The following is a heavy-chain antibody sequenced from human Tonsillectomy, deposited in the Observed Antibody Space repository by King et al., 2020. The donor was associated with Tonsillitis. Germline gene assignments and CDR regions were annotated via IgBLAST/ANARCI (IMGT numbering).Heavy chain of an antibody. CDR3: ARNIAVGGSDPWYYYYGMYV. V-gene: IGHV1-46*01. D-gene: IGHD6-19*01. CDR1: GYTFTSYY. J-gene: IGHJ6*02. Sequence: QLVQSGAEVKKPGASVKFSCKASGYTFTSYYMHWVRQAPGQGLEWMGIINPSGGSTNYAQKFQGRVTMTRDTSTRTVYMELSSLRSEVTAVYYCARNIAVGGSDPWYYYYGMYVWGQGTTVSVSS. CDR2: INPSGGST.